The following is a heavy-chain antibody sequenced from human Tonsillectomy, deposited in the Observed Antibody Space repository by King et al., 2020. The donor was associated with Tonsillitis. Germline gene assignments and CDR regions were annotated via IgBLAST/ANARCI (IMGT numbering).Heavy chain of an antibody. V-gene: IGHV3-48*01. Sequence: VQLVESGGGLVQPGGSLRLSCAASGFTFSDHSMNWIRQAPGKGLEWISYISGSSGSMYYADSVKGRFTISRANARNSVYLQMNRLRGEDTAFYYCARGTDTSSFVSDYWGQGALVTVSS. D-gene: IGHD6-6*01. CDR3: ARGTDTSSFVSDY. J-gene: IGHJ4*02. CDR2: ISGSSGSM. CDR1: GFTFSDHS.